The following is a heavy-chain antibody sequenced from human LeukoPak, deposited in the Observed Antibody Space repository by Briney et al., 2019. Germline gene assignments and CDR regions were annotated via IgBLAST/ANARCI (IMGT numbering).Heavy chain of an antibody. J-gene: IGHJ3*02. Sequence: SETLSLTCAVCGGSNSSSNWWSWVRQPPGKGMEWIGEIYHGGSTNYNPSLKSRVTISVDKSKNQFSLKLSSVTAADTAVYYCARRGFNDAFDIWGQGTMVTVSS. CDR2: IYHGGST. CDR1: GGSNSSSNW. V-gene: IGHV4-4*02. CDR3: ARRGFNDAFDI.